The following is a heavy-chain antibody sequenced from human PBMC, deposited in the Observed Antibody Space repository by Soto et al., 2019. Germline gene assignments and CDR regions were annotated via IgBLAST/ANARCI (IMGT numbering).Heavy chain of an antibody. CDR2: IYSSGNT. D-gene: IGHD3-3*01. J-gene: IGHJ5*02. CDR3: ARGQRFSDWFDP. Sequence: SETLSLTCSVSGGTISGYYWTWIRQPAGKGLEWMGGIYSSGNTKYNPSLQSRVTMSLDTSNNQFSLRLTSVTAADTAVYYCARGQRFSDWFDPLGQGTLVT. CDR1: GGTISGYY. V-gene: IGHV4-4*07.